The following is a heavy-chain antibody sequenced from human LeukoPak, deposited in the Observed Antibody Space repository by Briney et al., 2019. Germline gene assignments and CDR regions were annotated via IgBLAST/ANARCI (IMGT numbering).Heavy chain of an antibody. Sequence: GGSLRLSCAASGFTFSSYGMSWVRQAPGKGLEWVSAISGSGGSTYYADSVKGRFTISRDNSKNMLYLQMNTLRAEDTAVYYCAKGGSEYCSGGSCYTLDYWGQGTLVTVSS. CDR1: GFTFSSYG. J-gene: IGHJ4*02. V-gene: IGHV3-23*01. D-gene: IGHD2-15*01. CDR3: AKGGSEYCSGGSCYTLDY. CDR2: ISGSGGST.